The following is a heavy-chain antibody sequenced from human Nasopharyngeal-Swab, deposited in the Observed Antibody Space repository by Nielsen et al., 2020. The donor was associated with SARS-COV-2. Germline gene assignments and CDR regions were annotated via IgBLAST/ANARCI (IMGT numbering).Heavy chain of an antibody. Sequence: WVRQAPGQGLEWMGIINPKGGSTNYAQKFLDRIIMSRDTPSTTVYMELSSLRSEDTTVYYCTRDIGDYRSFAYWGQGTLVTVSS. D-gene: IGHD4-17*01. J-gene: IGHJ4*02. CDR2: INPKGGST. CDR3: TRDIGDYRSFAY. V-gene: IGHV1-46*01.